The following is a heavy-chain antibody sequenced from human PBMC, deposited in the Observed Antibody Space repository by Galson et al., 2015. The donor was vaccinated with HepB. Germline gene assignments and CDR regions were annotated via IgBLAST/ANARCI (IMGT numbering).Heavy chain of an antibody. V-gene: IGHV3-21*04. CDR1: GFDLGTYS. D-gene: IGHD2-21*02. CDR3: AREVVLPTTGYFDS. J-gene: IGHJ4*03. Sequence: SLRLSCAASGFDLGTYSMGWVRQAPGKGLEWVSSISSTSRYIYYADSVKGRFTISRDNAKNSLFLQMNSLRAEDTAIYYCAREVVLPTTGYFDSWGQGSLVTVSS. CDR2: ISSTSRYI.